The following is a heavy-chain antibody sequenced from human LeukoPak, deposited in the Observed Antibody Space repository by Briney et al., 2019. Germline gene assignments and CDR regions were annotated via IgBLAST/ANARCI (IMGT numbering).Heavy chain of an antibody. V-gene: IGHV4-59*01. D-gene: IGHD3-22*01. CDR2: IYYSGST. CDR3: ARARYDSSGSPLDY. CDR1: GGSISSSY. Sequence: SETLSLTCSVSGGSISSSYWSWIRQPPGKGLEWIGYIYYSGSTNYNPSLKSRVTISVDTSKNQFSLKLSSVTAADTAVYYCARARYDSSGSPLDYWGQGTLVTVSS. J-gene: IGHJ4*02.